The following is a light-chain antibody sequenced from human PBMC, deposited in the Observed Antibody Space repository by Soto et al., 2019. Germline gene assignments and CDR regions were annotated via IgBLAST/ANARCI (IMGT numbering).Light chain of an antibody. CDR3: QQANSFPIT. V-gene: IGKV1-39*01. J-gene: IGKJ5*01. Sequence: DIQMTQSPSSLSASVEDRVIITCRSSQSISNHLNWYQQKPGKDPKLLIFAASSLQSGVPSRFSGSESGTDFNLTISRLQTEECAIYFCQQANSFPITFGQGTRLEIK. CDR2: AAS. CDR1: QSISNH.